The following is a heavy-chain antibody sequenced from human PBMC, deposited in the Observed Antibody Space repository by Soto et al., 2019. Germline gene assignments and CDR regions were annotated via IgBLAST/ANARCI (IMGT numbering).Heavy chain of an antibody. CDR1: GLTFSSYA. V-gene: IGHV3-23*01. Sequence: GSLRLSCAASGLTFSSYAMRWVRQAPGKGLEWVSAISGSGGSTYYADSVKGRFTISRDNSKNTLYLQMNSLRADDTAVYYCAIXSVGSNVTPFDYYYYYMDVWGKGTTVTVSS. J-gene: IGHJ6*03. CDR2: ISGSGGST. D-gene: IGHD3-16*01. CDR3: AIXSVGSNVTPFDYYYYYMDV.